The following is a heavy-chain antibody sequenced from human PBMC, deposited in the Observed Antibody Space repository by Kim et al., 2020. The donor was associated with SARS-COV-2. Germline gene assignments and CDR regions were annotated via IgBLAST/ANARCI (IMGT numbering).Heavy chain of an antibody. V-gene: IGHV4-39*01. CDR1: GASISINTFY. Sequence: SETLSLTCTVSGASISINTFYWGWIRQPPGKGLEWVGGVHHSGSTSYNPSLMSRASVSVDSSRNQFFLRLTSVTASATAVYYSGRRSPRRPPAVWGHGIL. CDR3: GRRSPRRPPAV. J-gene: IGHJ4*01. CDR2: VHHSGST.